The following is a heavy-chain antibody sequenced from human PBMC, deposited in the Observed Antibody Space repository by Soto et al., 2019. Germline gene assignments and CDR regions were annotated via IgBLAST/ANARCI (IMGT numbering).Heavy chain of an antibody. V-gene: IGHV1-69*13. J-gene: IGHJ5*02. CDR3: ARTRTIFGHHNWLDP. D-gene: IGHD3-3*01. CDR1: GGTFSSYA. CDR2: IIPIFGTA. Sequence: SVKVSCKASGGTFSSYAISWVRQAPGQGLEWMGGIIPIFGTANYAQKFQGRVTITADESTSTAYMELSSLRSEDTAVYYCARTRTIFGHHNWLDPWGQGTLVTVSS.